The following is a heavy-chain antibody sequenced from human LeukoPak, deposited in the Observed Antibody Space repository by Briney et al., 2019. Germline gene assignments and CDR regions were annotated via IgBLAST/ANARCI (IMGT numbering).Heavy chain of an antibody. CDR1: GSTFSSYW. J-gene: IGHJ6*02. D-gene: IGHD1-26*01. Sequence: GGSLRLSCAASGSTFSSYWMSWVRQAPGKGLEWVANIKQDGSEKYYVDSVKGRFTISRDNAKNSLYLQMNSLRAEDTAVYYCARDSVGWDYYYYYGMDVWGQGTTVTVSS. CDR2: IKQDGSEK. CDR3: ARDSVGWDYYYYYGMDV. V-gene: IGHV3-7*05.